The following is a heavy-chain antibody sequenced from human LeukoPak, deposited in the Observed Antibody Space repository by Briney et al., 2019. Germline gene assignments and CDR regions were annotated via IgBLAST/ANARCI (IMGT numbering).Heavy chain of an antibody. D-gene: IGHD1-26*01. Sequence: GGSLTLSCAASGFTFSNAWMSWVRQAPGKGLEWVGRIKSKTDGGTTDYAAPVKGRFTISRDDSKNTLYLQMNSLKTEDTAVYYCTTDLIVGAFYSDYWGQGTLVTVSS. V-gene: IGHV3-15*01. J-gene: IGHJ4*02. CDR3: TTDLIVGAFYSDY. CDR2: IKSKTDGGTT. CDR1: GFTFSNAW.